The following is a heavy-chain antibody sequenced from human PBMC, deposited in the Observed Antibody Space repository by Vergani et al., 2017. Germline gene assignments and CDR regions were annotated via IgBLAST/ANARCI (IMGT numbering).Heavy chain of an antibody. CDR2: IYYSGST. Sequence: QLQLQESGPGLVKPSATLSLTCSVSGASIRSSNYYWGCIRQPPGKGLEWIANIYYSGSTYYNPSLKSRVTISVDTSKNQFSLKLSSVTAADTAVYFCARHSTVEWLVKLGWIDPWGQGILVTVSS. V-gene: IGHV4-39*01. D-gene: IGHD6-19*01. J-gene: IGHJ5*02. CDR3: ARHSTVEWLVKLGWIDP. CDR1: GASIRSSNYY.